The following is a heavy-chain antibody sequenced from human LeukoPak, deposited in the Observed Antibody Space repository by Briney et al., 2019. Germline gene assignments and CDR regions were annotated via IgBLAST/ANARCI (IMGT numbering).Heavy chain of an antibody. V-gene: IGHV4-30-4*08. D-gene: IGHD6-6*01. CDR3: AREGHSSSSGY. Sequence: SETLSLTCTVSVGSISSGDYYWSWIRQPPGKGLEWIGYIYYSGSTYYNPSLKSRVTISVDTSKNQFSLKLSSVTAADTAVYYCAREGHSSSSGYWGQGTLVTVSS. CDR1: VGSISSGDYY. CDR2: IYYSGST. J-gene: IGHJ4*02.